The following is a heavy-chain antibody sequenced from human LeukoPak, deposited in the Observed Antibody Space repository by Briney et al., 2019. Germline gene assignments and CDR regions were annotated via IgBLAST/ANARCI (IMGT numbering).Heavy chain of an antibody. D-gene: IGHD2-15*01. CDR2: IKQDGSEK. J-gene: IGHJ4*02. CDR1: GFTFSSYW. CDR3: ARPPYYCSGGSCYEFIY. Sequence: GGSLRLSCAASGFTFSSYWMSWVRQAPGKGVEGVANIKQDGSEKYYVDSVKGRFTISTNNTKNSLYLQMNSLRAEDTAVYYCARPPYYCSGGSCYEFIYWGQGTLVTVSS. V-gene: IGHV3-7*01.